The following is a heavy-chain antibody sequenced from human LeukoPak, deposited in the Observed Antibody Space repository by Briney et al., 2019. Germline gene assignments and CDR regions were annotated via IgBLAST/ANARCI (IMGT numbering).Heavy chain of an antibody. CDR2: ISSSSSTI. CDR3: AREGSSWSNPSDY. V-gene: IGHV3-48*01. J-gene: IGHJ4*02. Sequence: GGSLRLSCAASGFTFSSYNMNWVRQAPGKGLEWVSYISSSSSTIYYADSVKGRFTISRDNAKNSLYLQMNSLRAEDTAVYYCAREGSSWSNPSDYWGQGTLVTVSS. D-gene: IGHD6-13*01. CDR1: GFTFSSYN.